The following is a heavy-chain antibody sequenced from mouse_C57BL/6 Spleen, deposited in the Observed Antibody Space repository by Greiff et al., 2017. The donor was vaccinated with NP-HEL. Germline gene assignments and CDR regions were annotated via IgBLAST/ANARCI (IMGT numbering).Heavy chain of an antibody. Sequence: LQESGPELVKPGASVKISCKASGYAFSSSWMNWVKQRPGKGLEWIGRIYPGDGDTNYNGKFKGKATLTADKSSSTAYMQLSSLTSEDSAVYFCARGGLRPYYFDYWGQGTTLTVSS. CDR2: IYPGDGDT. CDR1: GYAFSSSW. J-gene: IGHJ2*01. D-gene: IGHD2-4*01. V-gene: IGHV1-82*01. CDR3: ARGGLRPYYFDY.